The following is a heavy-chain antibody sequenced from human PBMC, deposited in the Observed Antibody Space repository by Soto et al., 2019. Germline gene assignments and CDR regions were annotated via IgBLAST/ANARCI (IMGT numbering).Heavy chain of an antibody. V-gene: IGHV3-48*02. CDR2: INKNGFTI. CDR3: ARGAVTGTSLFDY. Sequence: VGSLRLSCAVSGFTLTTYSMNWVRQAPGKGLEWISFINKNGFTIYYADSVKGRFTISRDYAKNSLYLQMDSLRHEDTAVYYCARGAVTGTSLFDYWGLGTLVTVSS. J-gene: IGHJ4*02. CDR1: GFTLTTYS. D-gene: IGHD6-19*01.